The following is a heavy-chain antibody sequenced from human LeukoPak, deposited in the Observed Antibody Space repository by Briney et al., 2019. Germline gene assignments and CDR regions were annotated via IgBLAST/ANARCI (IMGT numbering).Heavy chain of an antibody. CDR1: GFTFSSYA. V-gene: IGHV3-23*01. Sequence: GGSLRLSCAASGFTFSSYAMSWVRQAPGKGLEWVSSISGSAANTYYAASVKGRFTISRDNSKNTLYLQMESLRAEDTAVYYCAKGRHSDSSPHYYDAFDMWGQGTMVTVS. D-gene: IGHD3-22*01. CDR3: AKGRHSDSSPHYYDAFDM. J-gene: IGHJ3*02. CDR2: ISGSAANT.